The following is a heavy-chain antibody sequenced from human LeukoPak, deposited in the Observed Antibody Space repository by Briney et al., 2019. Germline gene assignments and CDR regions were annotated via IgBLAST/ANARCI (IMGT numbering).Heavy chain of an antibody. J-gene: IGHJ4*02. V-gene: IGHV4-30-4*08. D-gene: IGHD3-10*01. CDR2: IYYSGST. CDR3: ARERFGLWFGARTIGNELDY. Sequence: PSQTLSLTCTVSGGSISSGDYYWSWIRQPPWKGLQWIGYIYYSGSTYYNPSLKSRVTISVDTSKNQFSLKLSSVTAADTAVYYCARERFGLWFGARTIGNELDYWGQGTLVTVSS. CDR1: GGSISSGDYY.